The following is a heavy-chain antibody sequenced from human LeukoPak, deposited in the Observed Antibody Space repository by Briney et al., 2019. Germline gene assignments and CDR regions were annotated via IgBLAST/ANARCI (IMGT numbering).Heavy chain of an antibody. Sequence: GGSLRLSCLASGFSFSNYAMSWVRQAPGKGLEWVSNAGSSSRLYGDSVKGRFSVSRDNSKNTLYLQMNSLRADDTAVYYCAKQRGALRENCYMDGWGKGTTVTVSS. CDR3: AKQRGALRENCYMDG. J-gene: IGHJ6*03. V-gene: IGHV3-23*01. CDR2: NAGSSSR. CDR1: GFSFSNYA.